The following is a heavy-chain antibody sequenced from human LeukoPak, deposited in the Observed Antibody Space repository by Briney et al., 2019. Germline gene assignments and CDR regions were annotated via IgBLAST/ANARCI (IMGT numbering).Heavy chain of an antibody. V-gene: IGHV1-18*01. CDR1: GYTFTSYG. CDR3: ARGDYYGDSNWFDP. CDR2: ISAYNGIT. J-gene: IGHJ5*02. D-gene: IGHD4-17*01. Sequence: ASVKVSCKASGYTFTSYGISWVRQAPGQGLEWMGWISAYNGITNYAQKLQGRVTMTTDTSTSTAYMELRSLRSNDTAVYYCARGDYYGDSNWFDPWGQGTLVTVSS.